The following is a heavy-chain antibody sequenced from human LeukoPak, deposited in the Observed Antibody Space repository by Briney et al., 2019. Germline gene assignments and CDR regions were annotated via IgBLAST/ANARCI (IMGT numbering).Heavy chain of an antibody. D-gene: IGHD1-26*01. Sequence: GGSLRLSCAASGFTFDDYTIHWVRQAPGKGLEWVSLISWDGGRYYADSVKGRFTISRDNSKNSLYLQMNCLRIEDTALYYCAKESDGGSFDIDYWGQGTLVTVSS. CDR1: GFTFDDYT. J-gene: IGHJ4*02. V-gene: IGHV3-43*01. CDR3: AKESDGGSFDIDY. CDR2: ISWDGGR.